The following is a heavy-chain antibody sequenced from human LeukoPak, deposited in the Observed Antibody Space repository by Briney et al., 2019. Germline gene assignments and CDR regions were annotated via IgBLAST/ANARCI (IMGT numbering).Heavy chain of an antibody. CDR1: GYTFTSYG. D-gene: IGHD2-8*01. CDR3: ARDPNVFAYAAAAPYGMDV. V-gene: IGHV1-18*01. Sequence: ASVKVSCKASGYTFTSYGISWVRQAPGQGLEWMGWISAYNGNTNYAQKLQGRVTMTTDASTSTAYMELRSLRSDDTAVYYCARDPNVFAYAAAAPYGMDVWGQGTTVTVSS. CDR2: ISAYNGNT. J-gene: IGHJ6*02.